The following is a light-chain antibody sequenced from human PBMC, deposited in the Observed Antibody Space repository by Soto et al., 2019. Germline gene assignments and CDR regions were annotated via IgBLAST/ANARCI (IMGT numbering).Light chain of an antibody. J-gene: IGKJ4*01. CDR3: QQSDNTPLT. CDR1: QSIGYY. CDR2: AAS. Sequence: DIQMTQSPSSVSASVGDRVTVTCRASQSIGYYLNWYQQKPGKAPKLLIYAASSLQSGVPSRFSGSGSGTDFTLTISSLQPEDFATYYCQQSDNTPLTFGGGTKVDIK. V-gene: IGKV1-39*01.